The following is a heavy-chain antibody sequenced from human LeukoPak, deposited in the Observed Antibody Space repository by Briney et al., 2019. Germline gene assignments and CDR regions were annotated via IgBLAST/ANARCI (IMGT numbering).Heavy chain of an antibody. CDR1: GFPFSSYW. Sequence: PGGSLRLSCAASGFPFSSYWMSWVRQAPGKGLEWVANIKQDGSVKYYVDSVKGRFTISRDNAKNSLYLQVNSLRAEDTAVYYCARIGYSSSSFDYWGQGTLVTVSS. CDR2: IKQDGSVK. V-gene: IGHV3-7*01. J-gene: IGHJ4*02. D-gene: IGHD6-6*01. CDR3: ARIGYSSSSFDY.